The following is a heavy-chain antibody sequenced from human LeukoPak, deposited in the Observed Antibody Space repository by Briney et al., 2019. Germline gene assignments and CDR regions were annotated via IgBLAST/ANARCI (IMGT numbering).Heavy chain of an antibody. CDR3: ARARAIFGNFDY. D-gene: IGHD3-3*01. V-gene: IGHV1-8*01. CDR1: GYTFTSYD. J-gene: IGHJ4*02. CDR2: MNPNSGNT. Sequence: ASVKVSCKASGYTFTSYDINWVRQATGQGLEWMGWMNPNSGNTGYAQKFQGRVTMTRGTSISTAYMELSRLRSDDTAVYYCARARAIFGNFDYWGQGTLVTVSS.